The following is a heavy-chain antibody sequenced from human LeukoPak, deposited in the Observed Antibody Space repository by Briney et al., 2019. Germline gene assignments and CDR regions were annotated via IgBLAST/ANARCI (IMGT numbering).Heavy chain of an antibody. V-gene: IGHV1-3*01. D-gene: IGHD3-22*01. CDR1: GYTFTDYT. CDR3: ARVLGYYDSSGYPRVYNWFDP. CDR2: INAGNGDT. Sequence: GASVKVSCKASGYTFTDYTIHWVRQAPGQRLEWMGWINAGNGDTKYSQNFQGRVAITRVTSASTAHMELSSLRSEDTAVYFCARVLGYYDSSGYPRVYNWFDPWGQGTLVTVSS. J-gene: IGHJ5*02.